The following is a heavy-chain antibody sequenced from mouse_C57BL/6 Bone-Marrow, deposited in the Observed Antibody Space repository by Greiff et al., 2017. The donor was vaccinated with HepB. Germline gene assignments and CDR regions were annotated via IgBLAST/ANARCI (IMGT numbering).Heavy chain of an antibody. CDR3: ARGWLLLLDY. D-gene: IGHD2-3*01. CDR2: IYPGDGDT. CDR1: GYAFSSSW. V-gene: IGHV1-82*01. Sequence: VKLMESGPELVKPGASVKISCKASGYAFSSSWMNWVKQRPGKGLEWIGRIYPGDGDTNYNGKFKGKATLTADKSSSTAYMQLSSLTSEDSAVYFCARGWLLLLDYWGQGTTLTVSS. J-gene: IGHJ2*01.